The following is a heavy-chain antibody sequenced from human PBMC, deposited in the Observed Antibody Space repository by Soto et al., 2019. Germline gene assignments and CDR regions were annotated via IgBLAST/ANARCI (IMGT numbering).Heavy chain of an antibody. D-gene: IGHD3-9*01. Sequence: ASVKVSCKASGYTFTGYGISWVRQAPGQGLEWMGWISAYNGNTNYAQKLQGRVTMTTDTSTSTAYMELRSLRSDDTAVYYCARDPYARYFDWLLPSLPRDYYYYMDVWGKGTTVTVSS. CDR3: ARDPYARYFDWLLPSLPRDYYYYMDV. J-gene: IGHJ6*03. V-gene: IGHV1-18*01. CDR1: GYTFTGYG. CDR2: ISAYNGNT.